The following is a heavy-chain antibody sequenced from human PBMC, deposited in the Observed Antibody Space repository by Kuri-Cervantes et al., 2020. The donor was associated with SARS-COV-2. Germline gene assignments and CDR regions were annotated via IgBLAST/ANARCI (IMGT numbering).Heavy chain of an antibody. J-gene: IGHJ5*02. D-gene: IGHD6-13*01. V-gene: IGHV4-34*01. CDR3: ARAGYSSSWNRGCFDT. Sequence: ESLKISCAVYGGSFSGYYWSWIRQPPGKGLEWVGEINHSGSTNYNPSLKSRVTISVDTSKNQFSLKLSSVTAADTAVYYCARAGYSSSWNRGCFDTWGQGTLVTVSS. CDR2: INHSGST. CDR1: GGSFSGYY.